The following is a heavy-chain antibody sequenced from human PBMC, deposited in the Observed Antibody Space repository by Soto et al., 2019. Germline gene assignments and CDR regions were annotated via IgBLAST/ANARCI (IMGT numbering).Heavy chain of an antibody. V-gene: IGHV1-3*01. CDR2: INAGNGNT. Sequence: QVQLVQSGAEVKKPGASVKVSCKASGYTFTSYAMHWVRQAPGQRLEWMGWINAGNGNTKYSQKFQGRVTITRDTSASTAYMELSSLRSEDTAVYYCARAAWILYYFDYWGQGTLVTVSS. D-gene: IGHD5-12*01. J-gene: IGHJ4*02. CDR1: GYTFTSYA. CDR3: ARAAWILYYFDY.